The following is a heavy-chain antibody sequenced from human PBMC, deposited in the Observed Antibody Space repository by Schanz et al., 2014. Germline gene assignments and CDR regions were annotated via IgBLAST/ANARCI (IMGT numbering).Heavy chain of an antibody. J-gene: IGHJ4*02. CDR3: ARGGRGSHDRLDY. D-gene: IGHD3-16*01. V-gene: IGHV3-33*08. Sequence: VQLVESGGGLVQPGGSLRLSCAASGFTFSSYAMSWVRQAPGKGLEWVAILWHDGSKKYYADSVKGRFTISRDNSNKTGDLQMTGLRAEDTGLYCCARGGRGSHDRLDYWGQGTLVTVSS. CDR2: LWHDGSKK. CDR1: GFTFSSYA.